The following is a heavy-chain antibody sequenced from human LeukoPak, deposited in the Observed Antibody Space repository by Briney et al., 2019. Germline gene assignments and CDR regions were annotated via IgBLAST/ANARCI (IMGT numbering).Heavy chain of an antibody. J-gene: IGHJ4*02. Sequence: PSETLSLTRAVYGGSFSGYYWTWIRQPPGKGLEWIGEVNHSGSTTYTPSLKSRVTISVDTSKNQFSLNLSSVTAADTAVYYCARRFRIHFDYWGQGSLVTVSS. CDR2: VNHSGST. D-gene: IGHD3-10*01. CDR1: GGSFSGYY. CDR3: ARRFRIHFDY. V-gene: IGHV4-34*01.